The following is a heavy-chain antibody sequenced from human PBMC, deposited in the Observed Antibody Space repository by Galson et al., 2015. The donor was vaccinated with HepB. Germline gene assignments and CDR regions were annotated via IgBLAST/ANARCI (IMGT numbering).Heavy chain of an antibody. D-gene: IGHD3-10*01. CDR2: ISYDGSKK. CDR3: ARAQSGHYFGSYYYYGMDV. CDR1: GFTFSNYG. V-gene: IGHV3-30*03. Sequence: SLRLSCAASGFTFSNYGMHWVRQAPGKGLEWVAVISYDGSKKYYADSVKGRFTISRDNSKDTLSLQIDSLRAEDTAVYYCARAQSGHYFGSYYYYGMDVWGQGTTVTVSS. J-gene: IGHJ6*02.